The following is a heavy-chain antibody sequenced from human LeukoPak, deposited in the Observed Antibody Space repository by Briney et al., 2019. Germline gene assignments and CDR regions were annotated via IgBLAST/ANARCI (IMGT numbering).Heavy chain of an antibody. D-gene: IGHD3-22*01. V-gene: IGHV4-38-2*01. CDR1: GYSISSGYY. CDR3: ARMGVSYYYDSSTYYPTAFDV. CDR2: IFHSGSI. Sequence: SETLSLTCAVSGYSISSGYYWGWIRQSPGTGLEWIATIFHSGSIYYNPSLKSRVTLSVDTSKNQFSLRLNFVTAADTALYYCARMGVSYYYDSSTYYPTAFDVWGQGTMVSVSS. J-gene: IGHJ3*01.